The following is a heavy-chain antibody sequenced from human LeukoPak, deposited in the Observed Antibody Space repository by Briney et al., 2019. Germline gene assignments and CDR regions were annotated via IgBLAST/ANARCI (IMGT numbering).Heavy chain of an antibody. CDR1: GFIFNSYW. CDR2: VDQDGSEK. V-gene: IGHV3-7*03. D-gene: IGHD6-19*01. Sequence: PGGSLRLSCAASGFIFNSYWMNWLRQAPGKGLEWVANVDQDGSEKYYVGSVKGRFTISRDNTKNALYLQMNSLRVEDTAFYYCAKDNRRHYTSGPNPDSLHWGQGALVTVSS. CDR3: AKDNRRHYTSGPNPDSLH. J-gene: IGHJ4*02.